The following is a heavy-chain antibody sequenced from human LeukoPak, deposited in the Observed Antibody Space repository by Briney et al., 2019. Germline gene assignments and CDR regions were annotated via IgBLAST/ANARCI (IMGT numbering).Heavy chain of an antibody. CDR1: GFTFTSFY. J-gene: IGHJ4*02. V-gene: IGHV1-46*01. CDR3: ARHRGYFDY. CDR2: ISPSGGST. Sequence: ASVKVSCKASGFTFTSFYIHWVRQAPGQGLEWMGTISPSGGSTTYAQNFQGRVTLTRDASTSTVYMELSSLRSDDTAVYFCARHRGYFDYWGQGTLVIVSS.